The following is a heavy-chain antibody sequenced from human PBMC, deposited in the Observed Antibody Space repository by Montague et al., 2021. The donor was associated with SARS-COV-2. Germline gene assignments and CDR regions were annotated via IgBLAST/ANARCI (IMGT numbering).Heavy chain of an antibody. CDR3: ARSGRAWTLHY. CDR1: GDSITGSHW. J-gene: IGHJ4*02. V-gene: IGHV4-28*01. D-gene: IGHD1-1*01. CDR2: INYAGST. Sequence: SETLSLTCAVSGDSITGSHWWGWVRQPSGKGLEWIAYINYAGSTFYNPSLKSRVTMSVDTSKNQFSLKLSSVTTVDTAVYFCARSGRAWTLHYWGQGTLVTVSS.